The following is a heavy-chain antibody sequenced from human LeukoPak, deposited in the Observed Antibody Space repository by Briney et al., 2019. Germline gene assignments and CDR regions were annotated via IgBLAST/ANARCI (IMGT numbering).Heavy chain of an antibody. CDR2: INPNSGGT. D-gene: IGHD2-2*02. CDR1: GYTFTGYY. V-gene: IGHV1-2*02. CDR3: ARADLGYCSSTSCYTMDY. J-gene: IGHJ4*02. Sequence: ASVKVCCKASGYTFTGYYMHWVRQAPGQGLEWMGWINPNSGGTNYAQKFQGRVTMTRDTSISTAYMELSRLRSDDTAVYYCARADLGYCSSTSCYTMDYWGQGTLVTVSS.